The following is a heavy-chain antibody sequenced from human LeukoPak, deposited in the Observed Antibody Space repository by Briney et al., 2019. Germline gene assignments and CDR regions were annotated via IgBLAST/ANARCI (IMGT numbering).Heavy chain of an antibody. CDR3: AKDTGSGSLG. V-gene: IGHV3-33*06. J-gene: IGHJ4*02. D-gene: IGHD1-14*01. Sequence: EGSLRLSCAASGFTFSSYGMHWVRQAPGKGLEWVAVIWYDGSNKYYADSVKGRFTISRDNSKNTLYLQMNSLRAADTAVYYCAKDTGSGSLGWGQGTLVTVSS. CDR2: IWYDGSNK. CDR1: GFTFSSYG.